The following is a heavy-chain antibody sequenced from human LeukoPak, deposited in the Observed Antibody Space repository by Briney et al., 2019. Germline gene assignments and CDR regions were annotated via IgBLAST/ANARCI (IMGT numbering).Heavy chain of an antibody. CDR1: GSSFTTYW. V-gene: IGHV5-51*01. CDR3: ARHEGGDIVVVSGFEY. J-gene: IGHJ4*02. CDR2: IYPGDSDT. Sequence: GESLQISCQGSGSSFTTYWIGWVRQLPGKGLEWMGIIYPGDSDTRYSPSFQGQVTISADKSISTAYLQWNSLKASDTAMYYCARHEGGDIVVVSGFEYWGQGTLVTVSS. D-gene: IGHD2-2*01.